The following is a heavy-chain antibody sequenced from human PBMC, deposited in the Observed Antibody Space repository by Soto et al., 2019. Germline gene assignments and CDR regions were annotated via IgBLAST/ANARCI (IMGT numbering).Heavy chain of an antibody. CDR2: MSHSGGT. CDR1: GGFVSSGSYY. D-gene: IGHD1-1*01. J-gene: IGHJ3*02. Sequence: QVQLQQWGAGLLKPSETLSLTCAVYGGFVSSGSYYWSWIRQPPGKGLEWIGEMSHSGGTHFNPALKCRVTISVDTSKIQFSLTMSSVTAADTDMYYCECVERGTATTVVDAFDIWGPGTMVTVSS. CDR3: ECVERGTATTVVDAFDI. V-gene: IGHV4-34*01.